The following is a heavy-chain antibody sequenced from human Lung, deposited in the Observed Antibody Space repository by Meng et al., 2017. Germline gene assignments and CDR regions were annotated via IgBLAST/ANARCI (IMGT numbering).Heavy chain of an antibody. V-gene: IGHV4-34*01. D-gene: IGHD4-11*01. J-gene: IGHJ4*02. CDR1: GGSLSDYY. CDR2: INLSGST. CDR3: ARGPTTMAHDFDY. Sequence: QVKLQQWGAGLFNPSEPLSLTCFVSGGSLSDYYWSWIRQSPGKGLEWIGEINLSGSTNYNPSLESRATISVDTSQNNLSLKLSSVTAADSAVYYCARGPTTMAHDFDYWGQGTLVTVSS.